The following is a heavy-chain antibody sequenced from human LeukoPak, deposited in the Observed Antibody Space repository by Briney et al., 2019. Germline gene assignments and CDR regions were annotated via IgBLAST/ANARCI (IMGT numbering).Heavy chain of an antibody. D-gene: IGHD5/OR15-5a*01. J-gene: IGHJ4*02. Sequence: SETLSLTCTVSGGSISSSSYYWGWIRQPPGKGLEWIGSIYYSGSTYYNPSLKSRVTISAHTSKNQFSLKLSSVTAADTAVYYCARRGGRALSVYDYWGQGTLVTVSS. CDR3: ARRGGRALSVYDY. CDR2: IYYSGST. V-gene: IGHV4-39*01. CDR1: GGSISSSSYY.